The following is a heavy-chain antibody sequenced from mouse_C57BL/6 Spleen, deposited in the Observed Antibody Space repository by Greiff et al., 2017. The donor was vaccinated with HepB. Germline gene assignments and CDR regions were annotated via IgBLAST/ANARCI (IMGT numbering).Heavy chain of an antibody. CDR2: ISGGGGNT. Sequence: EVKLVESGGGLVKLGGSLKLSCAASGFTFSSYTMSWVRQTPEKRLEWVATISGGGGNTYYPDSVKGRFTISRDNAKNTLYLQMSSLRSEDTALYYCARHGSSYSAMDYWGQGTSVTVSS. D-gene: IGHD1-1*01. CDR3: ARHGSSYSAMDY. CDR1: GFTFSSYT. J-gene: IGHJ4*01. V-gene: IGHV5-9*01.